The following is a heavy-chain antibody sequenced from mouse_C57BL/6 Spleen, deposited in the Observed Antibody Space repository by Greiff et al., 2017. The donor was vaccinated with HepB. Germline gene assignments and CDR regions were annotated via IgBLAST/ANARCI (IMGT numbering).Heavy chain of an antibody. CDR1: GFTFSSYA. D-gene: IGHD4-1*01. V-gene: IGHV5-4*01. Sequence: EVQGVESGGGLVKPGGSLKLSCAASGFTFSSYAMSWVRQTPEKRLEWVATISDGSSYTYYPDNVKGRFTISSDNAKNNLYLQMSHLKSEDTAMYYCARDLTGRTWFAYWGQGTLVTVSA. CDR2: ISDGSSYT. CDR3: ARDLTGRTWFAY. J-gene: IGHJ3*01.